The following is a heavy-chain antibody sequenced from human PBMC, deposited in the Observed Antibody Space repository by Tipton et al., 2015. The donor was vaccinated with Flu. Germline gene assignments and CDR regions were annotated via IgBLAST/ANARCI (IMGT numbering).Heavy chain of an antibody. CDR3: ARGPRLAERYYDY. V-gene: IGHV4-38-2*02. CDR1: GDSISSNYY. Sequence: TLSLTCTISGDSISSNYYWGWIRQPPGKGLEWIGNIFRTGSTYRNPSLKSRVTIAIDTSKNQFPLKLSSVTAADTAVYYCARGPRLAERYYDYWGQGTLVTVSS. CDR2: IFRTGST. D-gene: IGHD3-16*01. J-gene: IGHJ4*02.